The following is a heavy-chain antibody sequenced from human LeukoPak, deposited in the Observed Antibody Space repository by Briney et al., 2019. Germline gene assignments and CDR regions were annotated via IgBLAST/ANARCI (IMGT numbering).Heavy chain of an antibody. D-gene: IGHD5-18*01. CDR3: ARRRYSFDAFDI. J-gene: IGHJ3*02. V-gene: IGHV4-59*08. Sequence: SETLALTCTVSGGSISSYYWSWIRQPPGRGLEWIGYIYYSGSTNYNPSLKSRVTISVDTSKNQFSLKLSSVTAADTAVYYCARRRYSFDAFDIWGQGTMVTVSS. CDR2: IYYSGST. CDR1: GGSISSYY.